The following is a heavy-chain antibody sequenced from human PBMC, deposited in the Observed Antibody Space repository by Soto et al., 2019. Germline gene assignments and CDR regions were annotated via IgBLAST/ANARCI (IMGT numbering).Heavy chain of an antibody. Sequence: GGSLRLSCAASGFTFSNAWMSWVRQAPGKGLEWVGRIKSKTDGGTTDYAAPVKGRFTISRDDSKNTLYLQMNSLKTEDTAVYYCTTDPVVVAAKYFQHWGQGTLVTVSS. CDR1: GFTFSNAW. CDR2: IKSKTDGGTT. J-gene: IGHJ1*01. D-gene: IGHD2-15*01. CDR3: TTDPVVVAAKYFQH. V-gene: IGHV3-15*01.